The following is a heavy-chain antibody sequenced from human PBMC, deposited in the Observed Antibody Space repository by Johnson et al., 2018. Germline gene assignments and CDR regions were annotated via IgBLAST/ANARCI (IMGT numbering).Heavy chain of an antibody. CDR1: GGSISSSGSY. CDR3: ARLVALPDFYYGMDV. V-gene: IGHV4-39*07. D-gene: IGHD2-21*01. J-gene: IGHJ6*02. Sequence: QVQLQESGPGLAKPSETLSLTCTVSGGSISSSGSYWGWIRQPPGKGLEWIGSISYSGSPYYSPSLRSRVTISLHMSTNQFSLNLNSVPAADTAVYYCARLVALPDFYYGMDVWGQGTTVTVSS. CDR2: ISYSGSP.